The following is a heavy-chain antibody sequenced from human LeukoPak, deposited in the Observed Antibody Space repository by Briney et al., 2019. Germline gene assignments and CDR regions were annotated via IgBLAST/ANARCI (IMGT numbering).Heavy chain of an antibody. CDR1: GDSISSSAYF. V-gene: IGHV4-39*01. CDR2: IYYSGST. J-gene: IGHJ3*02. Sequence: PSETLSLTCTVSGDSISSSAYFWGWTRQPPGKGLEWIGSIYYSGSTYYNPSLKSRVTISVDTSKNQFSLKLSSVTAADTAVYYCARRIPYYYGSGSYYKAFDIWGQGTMGTVSS. CDR3: ARRIPYYYGSGSYYKAFDI. D-gene: IGHD3-10*01.